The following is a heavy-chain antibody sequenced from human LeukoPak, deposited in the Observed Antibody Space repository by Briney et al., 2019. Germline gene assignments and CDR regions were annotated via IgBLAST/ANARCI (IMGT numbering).Heavy chain of an antibody. J-gene: IGHJ3*02. CDR1: GFTFSSYA. CDR3: AKDQEDIVVVVAAGDAFDI. CDR2: ISGSGGST. V-gene: IGHV3-23*01. Sequence: GGSLRLSCAASGFTFSSYAMSWVRQAPGKGLEWVSAISGSGGSTYYADSVKGRFTISRDNSKNTLYLQMNSLRAEDTAVYYCAKDQEDIVVVVAAGDAFDIWGQGTMVTVSS. D-gene: IGHD2-15*01.